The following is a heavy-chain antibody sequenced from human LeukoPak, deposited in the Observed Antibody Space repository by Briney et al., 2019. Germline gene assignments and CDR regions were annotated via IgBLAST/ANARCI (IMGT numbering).Heavy chain of an antibody. D-gene: IGHD2-2*01. Sequence: GGSLRLSCAASGFTFSSYAMSWVRQAPGKGLEWVSAISGSGSSTYYADSVKGRFTISRDNSKNTLYLQMNSLRAEDTAVYYCAKPIRSTSFYYFDYWGQGTLVTVSS. J-gene: IGHJ4*02. CDR2: ISGSGSST. CDR1: GFTFSSYA. CDR3: AKPIRSTSFYYFDY. V-gene: IGHV3-23*01.